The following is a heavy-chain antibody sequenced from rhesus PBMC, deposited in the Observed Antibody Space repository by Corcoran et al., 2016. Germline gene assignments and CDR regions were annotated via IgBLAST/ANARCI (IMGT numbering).Heavy chain of an antibody. J-gene: IGHJ3*01. V-gene: IGHV4-169*01. CDR3: ARAAGLDAFDF. CDR1: GGSISSSY. Sequence: QLQLQESGPGLVKPSETLSVTCAVSGGSISSSYWSWIRQAPGKGLEGIGYIYGSGSSTNYNPSLKSRYTLSEDTSKNQLSLKLSSVTTADTAVYYCARAAGLDAFDFWGQGLRVTVSS. D-gene: IGHD3-9*01. CDR2: IYGSGSST.